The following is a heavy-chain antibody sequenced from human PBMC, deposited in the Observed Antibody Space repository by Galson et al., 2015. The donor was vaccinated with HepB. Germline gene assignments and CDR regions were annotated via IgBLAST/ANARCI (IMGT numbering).Heavy chain of an antibody. V-gene: IGHV3-30-3*01. CDR2: ISYDGSNK. Sequence: SLRLSCAASGFTFSSYAMHWVRQAPGKGLEWVAVISYDGSNKYYADSVKGRFTISRDNSKNTLYLQMNSLRAEDTAVYYCARAISSNGYGWFDPWGQGTLVTVSS. D-gene: IGHD5-12*01. CDR3: ARAISSNGYGWFDP. CDR1: GFTFSSYA. J-gene: IGHJ5*02.